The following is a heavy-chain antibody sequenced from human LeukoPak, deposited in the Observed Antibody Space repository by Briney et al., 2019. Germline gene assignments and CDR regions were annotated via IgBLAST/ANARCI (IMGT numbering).Heavy chain of an antibody. CDR2: ISSSSSYI. V-gene: IGHV3-21*01. Sequence: GGSLRLSCAASGFTLSTYSMNWVRQAPGKGLEWVSSISSSSSYIFYADSVKGRFTISRDNAKNSLYLQMESLRAEDTAVYYCASEAAASTGNFWGQGTLVTVSS. D-gene: IGHD6-13*01. CDR1: GFTLSTYS. J-gene: IGHJ4*02. CDR3: ASEAAASTGNF.